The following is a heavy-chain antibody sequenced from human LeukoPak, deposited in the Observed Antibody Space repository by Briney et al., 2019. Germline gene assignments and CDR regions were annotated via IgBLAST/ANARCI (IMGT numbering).Heavy chain of an antibody. D-gene: IGHD5-18*01. J-gene: IGHJ4*02. CDR1: GDSISIYY. CDR2: ISNSGST. CDR3: ARVRGYRYGYLEY. Sequence: SETLSLTCTVSGDSISIYYWTWIRQPPGKGLEWIGYISNSGSTNYNPSLKSRVTISVDTSKKQVSLKLRSVTAADTAVYYCARVRGYRYGYLEYWGQGTLVTVSS. V-gene: IGHV4-59*08.